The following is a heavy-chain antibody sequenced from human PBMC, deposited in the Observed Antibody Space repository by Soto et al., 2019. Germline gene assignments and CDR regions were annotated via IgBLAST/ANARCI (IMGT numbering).Heavy chain of an antibody. CDR1: GGTFSNYA. CDR3: ARVEAVAGLYNYHGLDV. J-gene: IGHJ6*02. D-gene: IGHD6-19*01. V-gene: IGHV1-69*12. Sequence: QVQLVQSGAEVKKPGSSVKVSCKVSGGTFSNYAIDWVRLAPGHGLEWMGGIVPIFGTTYYTQKFQGRATSIADDSTTTVYLEMSSLRSEDTAIYYCARVEAVAGLYNYHGLDVWGQGTAVTVSS. CDR2: IVPIFGTT.